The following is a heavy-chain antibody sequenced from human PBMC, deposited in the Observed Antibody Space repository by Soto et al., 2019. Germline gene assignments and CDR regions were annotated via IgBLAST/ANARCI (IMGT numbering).Heavy chain of an antibody. CDR1: GFTFSSYD. Sequence: GGSLRLSCAASGFTFSSYDMHWVRQATGKGLEWVSAIGTAGDTYYPGSVKGRFTISRENAKNSLYLQMNSLRAGDTAVYYCARVPSSSWYDYWGQGTLVTVSS. CDR2: IGTAGDT. D-gene: IGHD6-13*01. V-gene: IGHV3-13*01. CDR3: ARVPSSSWYDY. J-gene: IGHJ4*02.